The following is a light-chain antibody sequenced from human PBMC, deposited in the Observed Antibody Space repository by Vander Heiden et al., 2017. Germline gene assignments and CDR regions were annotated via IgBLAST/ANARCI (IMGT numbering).Light chain of an antibody. CDR2: DNN. CDR1: SSNIGNNY. CDR3: GTWDSSLSEVV. J-gene: IGLJ2*01. Sequence: QSVLTQPPSVSAAPGQKVTISCSGSSSNIGNNYVSWYQQLPGTAPKLLSYDNNKRPSGIPDRFSGSKSGTSATLGITGLQTGDEADYYCGTWDSSLSEVVFGGGTKL. V-gene: IGLV1-51*01.